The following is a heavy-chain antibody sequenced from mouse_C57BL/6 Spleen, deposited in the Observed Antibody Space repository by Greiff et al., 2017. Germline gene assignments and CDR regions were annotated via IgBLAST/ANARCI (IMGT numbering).Heavy chain of an antibody. Sequence: EVQLVESGGGLVKTGGSLKLSCAASGFTFSSYTMSWVRQTPEKRLEWVATISGGGGNTYYPDSVKGRFTISRDNAKNTLYLQMSSLRSEDTALYYCARGAGTYYFDYWGQGTTLTVSS. CDR1: GFTFSSYT. CDR3: ARGAGTYYFDY. J-gene: IGHJ2*01. D-gene: IGHD4-1*01. CDR2: ISGGGGNT. V-gene: IGHV5-9*01.